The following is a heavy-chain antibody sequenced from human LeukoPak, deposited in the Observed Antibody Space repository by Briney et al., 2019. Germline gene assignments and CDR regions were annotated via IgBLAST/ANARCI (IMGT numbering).Heavy chain of an antibody. D-gene: IGHD5-18*01. V-gene: IGHV4-59*01. CDR1: GGSISPYY. CDR2: IYYTGNT. CDR3: ARIVPYNYGYVDS. J-gene: IGHJ4*02. Sequence: SSETLSLTCTVSGGSISPYYWSWIRQPPGKGLEWIGYIYYTGNTNYNPSLRSRVTISVDTSKNQLSLTLTSVIAADTAVYYCARIVPYNYGYVDSWGQGTLITVSS.